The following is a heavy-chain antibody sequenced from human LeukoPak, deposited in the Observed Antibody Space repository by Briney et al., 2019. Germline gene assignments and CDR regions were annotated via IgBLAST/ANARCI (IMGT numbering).Heavy chain of an antibody. J-gene: IGHJ6*02. CDR1: GFTFSNAW. CDR3: SRGPIQLWVHNGVDV. V-gene: IGHV3-49*04. D-gene: IGHD5-18*01. CDR2: IRSKAYRGTA. Sequence: GGSLRLSCAASGFTFSNAWMSWVRQAPGKGLEWVGFIRSKAYRGTAEYAASVKGRLTISRDDSKSVVYLQMNSLKSEDTAVYYCSRGPIQLWVHNGVDVWGQGTTVTVSS.